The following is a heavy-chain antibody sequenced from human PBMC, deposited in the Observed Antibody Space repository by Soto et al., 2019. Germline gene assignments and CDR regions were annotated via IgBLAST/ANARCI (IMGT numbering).Heavy chain of an antibody. CDR2: ISGSGGST. CDR1: GFTSSSYA. V-gene: IGHV3-23*01. Sequence: PGGSLRLSCAASGFTSSSYAMSWVRQAPGKGLEWVSAISGSGGSTYYADSVKGRFTISRDNSKNTLYLQMNSLRAEDTAVYYCAKDQKTGSYSPHDAFDIWGQGTMVTVSS. CDR3: AKDQKTGSYSPHDAFDI. J-gene: IGHJ3*02. D-gene: IGHD1-26*01.